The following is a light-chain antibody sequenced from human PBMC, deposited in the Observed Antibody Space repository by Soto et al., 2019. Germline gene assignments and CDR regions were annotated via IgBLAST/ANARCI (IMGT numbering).Light chain of an antibody. CDR2: SAS. CDR1: QRVGIN. CDR3: QQYDGWPRT. V-gene: IGKV3-15*01. Sequence: EIVIAQSPATLSVSPGETATPSCRASQRVGINLAWYQQKPGQAPRLLIYSASTRASGIPDRFSGSGSGTEFTLTISSLQSEDFAFFYCQQYDGWPRTFGQGTKVDIK. J-gene: IGKJ1*01.